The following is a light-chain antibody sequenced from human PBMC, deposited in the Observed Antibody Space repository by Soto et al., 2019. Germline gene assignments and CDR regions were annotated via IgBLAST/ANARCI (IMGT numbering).Light chain of an antibody. V-gene: IGKV1-39*01. Sequence: DIQMTQSPSSLSASVGDRVTITCRASQSISSYLNWYQQKPGKAPKLLIYAASSLQSGVPSRFSGSGSGTDFTLTISSLQPEDFATYYCQRDTFGQGTKLEIK. CDR2: AAS. J-gene: IGKJ2*01. CDR3: QRDT. CDR1: QSISSY.